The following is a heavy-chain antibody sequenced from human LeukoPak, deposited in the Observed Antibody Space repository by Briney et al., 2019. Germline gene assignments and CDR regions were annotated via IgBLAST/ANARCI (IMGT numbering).Heavy chain of an antibody. V-gene: IGHV1-69*05. Sequence: SSVKVSCKASGGTFSSYAISWVRQAPGQGLEWMGGIIPIFCTANYAQKFQGRVTITTDESTSTAYMELSSLRSEDTAVYYCARDGSTYYDFWSGYYGSGAFDIWGQGTMVTVSS. CDR1: GGTFSSYA. D-gene: IGHD3-3*01. CDR2: IIPIFCTA. J-gene: IGHJ3*02. CDR3: ARDGSTYYDFWSGYYGSGAFDI.